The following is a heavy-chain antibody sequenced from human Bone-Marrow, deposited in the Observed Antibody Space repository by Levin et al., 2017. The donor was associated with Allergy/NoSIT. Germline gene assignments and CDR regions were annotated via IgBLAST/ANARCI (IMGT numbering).Heavy chain of an antibody. CDR3: AKAIITVFQGVIDY. CDR1: GFTFSSYG. V-gene: IGHV3-30*18. D-gene: IGHD3-10*01. CDR2: ISYDGTNR. Sequence: SCAASGFTFSSYGFHWVRQAPGKGLEWVAAISYDGTNRYYADSVKGRFTFSRDNSKNTLFLQMNSLRAEDTAVYYCAKAIITVFQGVIDYWGQGTLVTVSS. J-gene: IGHJ4*02.